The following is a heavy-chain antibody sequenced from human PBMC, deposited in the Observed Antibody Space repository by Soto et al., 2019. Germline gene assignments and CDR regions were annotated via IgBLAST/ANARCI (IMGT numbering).Heavy chain of an antibody. D-gene: IGHD6-6*01. Sequence: EVHLVESGGGLVQPGGSLRLSCAASGFTFSSYSMNWVRQAPGKGLQCVSYISRSGSLIYYADSVKGRFTISRDNAKNSLYLQMNSLRDEDTAVYYCARGEYGRSPPASVYYYSGLDVWGQGTTVTVSS. CDR3: ARGEYGRSPPASVYYYSGLDV. CDR1: GFTFSSYS. J-gene: IGHJ6*02. CDR2: ISRSGSLI. V-gene: IGHV3-48*02.